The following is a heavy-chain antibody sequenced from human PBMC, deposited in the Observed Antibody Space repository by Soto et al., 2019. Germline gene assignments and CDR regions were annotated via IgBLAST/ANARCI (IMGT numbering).Heavy chain of an antibody. V-gene: IGHV3-23*01. CDR2: ISASGGST. CDR1: GFTFSTYA. CDR3: AKDLRTSTNYNYGMDV. J-gene: IGHJ6*02. Sequence: GGSLRLSCAASGFTFSTYAMSWVRQAPGKGLEWVSVISASGGSTFYADSVKGRFTVSRDNSRNTLYLQVISLRVEDTAVYYCAKDLRTSTNYNYGMDVWGQGTTVTVS.